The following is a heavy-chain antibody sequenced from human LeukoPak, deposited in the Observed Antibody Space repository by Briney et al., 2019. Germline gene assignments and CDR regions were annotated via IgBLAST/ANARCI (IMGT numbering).Heavy chain of an antibody. Sequence: PGGSLRLSCAASGFTFSTYEMNWVRQAPGKGLEWVSYINSGANTIFYADSVKGRFTISRDNAKNSLYLQMNSLRAEDTAVYYCARLIRGGSNSMPSFDYWGQGTLVTVSS. CDR1: GFTFSTYE. CDR2: INSGANTI. CDR3: ARLIRGGSNSMPSFDY. V-gene: IGHV3-48*03. J-gene: IGHJ4*02. D-gene: IGHD1-26*01.